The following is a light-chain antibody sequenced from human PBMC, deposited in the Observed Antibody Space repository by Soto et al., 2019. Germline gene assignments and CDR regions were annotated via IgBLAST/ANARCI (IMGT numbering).Light chain of an antibody. Sequence: QAVLTQPPSVSGATGQRVTVSCSGSSSNIGAGYDVHWYQQLPGTAPKLLIYANNNRPSGVPDRFSGSKSGTSASLAITGLQAEDEADYYCQSYDSTLSGYVFGTGTQLTVL. CDR1: SSNIGAGYD. J-gene: IGLJ1*01. CDR3: QSYDSTLSGYV. CDR2: ANN. V-gene: IGLV1-40*01.